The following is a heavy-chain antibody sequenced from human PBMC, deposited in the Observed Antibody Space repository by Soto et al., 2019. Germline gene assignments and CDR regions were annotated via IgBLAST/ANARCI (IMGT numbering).Heavy chain of an antibody. CDR3: ARGVVDTNVVFKWFDP. D-gene: IGHD2-15*01. CDR1: GVTYSSHV. Sequence: QVQLVQSGAEVKRPGSSVKVSCEASGVTYSSHVISWVRQAPGQGLEWLGGIILLFGIPNYAQKFQGRLTITADKSTSTAYMELSSLRSEDTAVYYCARGVVDTNVVFKWFDPWGQGTLVTVSS. J-gene: IGHJ5*02. CDR2: IILLFGIP. V-gene: IGHV1-69*17.